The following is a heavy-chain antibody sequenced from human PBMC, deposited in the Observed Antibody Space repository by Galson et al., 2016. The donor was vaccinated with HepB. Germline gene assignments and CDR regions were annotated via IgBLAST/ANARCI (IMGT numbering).Heavy chain of an antibody. J-gene: IGHJ4*02. CDR3: AKGGLRWYHNFNC. CDR1: GFTFSTYA. Sequence: SLRLSCAASGFTFSTYAMSWVRQAPGKGLEWVSVISGSAGSTYYADSVKGRFTISRDNSKNMLYMQVDSLRAEDTAVYYCAKGGLRWYHNFNCWGQGTLVT. D-gene: IGHD4-23*01. CDR2: ISGSAGST. V-gene: IGHV3-23*01.